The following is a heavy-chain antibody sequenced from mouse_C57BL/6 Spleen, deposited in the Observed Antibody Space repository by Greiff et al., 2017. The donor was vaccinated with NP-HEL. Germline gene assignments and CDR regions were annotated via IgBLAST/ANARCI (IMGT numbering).Heavy chain of an antibody. CDR2: IDPSDSDT. V-gene: IGHV1-52*01. J-gene: IGHJ2*01. Sequence: QVQLQQPGAELVRPGSSVKLSCKASGYTFTSYWMHWVKQRPIQGLEWIGNIDPSDSDTHYNQKFKDKATLTVDKSSSTAYMQLSSLTSDDSAVYDCARDRCYYGSSYEYFDYWGQGTTLTVSS. D-gene: IGHD1-1*01. CDR3: ARDRCYYGSSYEYFDY. CDR1: GYTFTSYW.